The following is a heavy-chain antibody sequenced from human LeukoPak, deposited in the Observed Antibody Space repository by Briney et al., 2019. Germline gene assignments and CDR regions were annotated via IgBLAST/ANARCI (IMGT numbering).Heavy chain of an antibody. CDR3: ARESAQWLPFDY. V-gene: IGHV4-4*07. CDR2: IHFSGTT. J-gene: IGHJ4*02. D-gene: IGHD3-22*01. CDR1: GGSISDYY. Sequence: SETLSLTCTVSGGSISDYYWSWVRQPAGKGLEWIGRIHFSGTTYYNPSLKSRFTMSIDTSKNQFSLKLSSVTAADTAVYYCARESAQWLPFDYWGQGTLVTVSS.